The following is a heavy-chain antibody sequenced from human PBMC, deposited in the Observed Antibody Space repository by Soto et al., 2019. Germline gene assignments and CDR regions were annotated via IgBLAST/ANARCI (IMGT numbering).Heavy chain of an antibody. V-gene: IGHV1-69*01. CDR1: GGTFSSYA. J-gene: IGHJ6*02. Sequence: QVQLVQSGAEVKKPGSSVKVSCKASGGTFSSYAISWVRQAPGQGLEWMGGIIPIFGTANYAQKFQGRVTITADESTSTAYMELSSLRSEEMSVYYCARGGHYYDRIRAYYFYGMDVWGQGTTVTVSS. CDR3: ARGGHYYDRIRAYYFYGMDV. CDR2: IIPIFGTA. D-gene: IGHD3-22*01.